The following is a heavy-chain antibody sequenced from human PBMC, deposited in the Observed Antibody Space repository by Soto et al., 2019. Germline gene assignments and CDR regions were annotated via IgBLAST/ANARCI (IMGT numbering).Heavy chain of an antibody. Sequence: PSETLSLTCTVSGGSISSYYWSWIRQPPGKGLEWIGYIYHSGSTNYNPSLKSRVTISVDTSKNQFSLKLSSVTAADTAVYYCARSYGSGSYYRRGWFDPWGQGTLVTVSS. V-gene: IGHV4-59*12. D-gene: IGHD3-10*01. CDR1: GGSISSYY. CDR2: IYHSGST. CDR3: ARSYGSGSYYRRGWFDP. J-gene: IGHJ5*02.